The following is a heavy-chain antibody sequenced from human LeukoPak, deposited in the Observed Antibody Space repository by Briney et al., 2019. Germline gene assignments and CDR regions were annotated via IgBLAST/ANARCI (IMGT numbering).Heavy chain of an antibody. V-gene: IGHV3-21*06. CDR2: ISSSSSYI. CDR1: AFTFRTYG. CDR3: ASGYDSYYFDY. D-gene: IGHD5-12*01. J-gene: IGHJ4*02. Sequence: GGSLRLSCAASAFTFRTYGMNWVRQAPGKGLEWVSYISSSSSYIYYADSVKGRFTISRDNAKNSLYLQMNSLRAEDTAVYYCASGYDSYYFDYWGQGTLVTVSS.